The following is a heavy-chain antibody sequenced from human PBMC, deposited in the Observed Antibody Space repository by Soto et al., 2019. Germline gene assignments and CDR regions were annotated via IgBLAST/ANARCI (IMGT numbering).Heavy chain of an antibody. CDR3: AREGVAPYYYYGMDV. CDR2: IIPIFGTA. J-gene: IGHJ6*02. Sequence: SVKVSCKASGGTFSSYATSLVRQAPGQGLEWMGGIIPIFGTANYAQKFQGRVTITADESTSTAYMELSSLRSDDTAVYYCAREGVAPYYYYGMDVWGQGTPVTVSS. V-gene: IGHV1-69*13. D-gene: IGHD5-12*01. CDR1: GGTFSSYA.